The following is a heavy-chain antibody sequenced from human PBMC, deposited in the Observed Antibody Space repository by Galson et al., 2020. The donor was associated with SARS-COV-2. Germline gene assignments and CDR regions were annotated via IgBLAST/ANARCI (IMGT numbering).Heavy chain of an antibody. V-gene: IGHV3-9*01. J-gene: IGHJ6*02. CDR1: GFTFDDYA. CDR3: ATLGSSGWYLGYYHYDMDV. Sequence: GGSLRLSCAASGFTFDDYAMHWVRQAPGKGLEWVSGISWNSGSIGYADSVKGRFTISRDNAKSSLYLQMNSLRTEDTALYYCATLGSSGWYLGYYHYDMDVWGQGTTVTASS. CDR2: ISWNSGSI. D-gene: IGHD6-19*01.